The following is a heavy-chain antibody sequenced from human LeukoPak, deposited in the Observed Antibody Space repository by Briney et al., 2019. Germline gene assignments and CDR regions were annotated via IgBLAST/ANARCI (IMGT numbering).Heavy chain of an antibody. J-gene: IGHJ3*01. CDR3: ARVNIAVAGDASDV. D-gene: IGHD6-19*01. CDR1: GGSISSDNW. Sequence: SETLSLTCAVSGGSISSDNWWSWVLQAPGKGLEWIVEIYHSGSTNYNPSLQSRVTISVDKSNNHFSLRLTSVTAADTAMYYCARVNIAVAGDASDVWGRGTMVTVSS. V-gene: IGHV4-4*02. CDR2: IYHSGST.